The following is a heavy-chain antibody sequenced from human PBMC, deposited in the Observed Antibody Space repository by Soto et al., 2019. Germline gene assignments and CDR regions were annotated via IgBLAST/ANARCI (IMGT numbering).Heavy chain of an antibody. V-gene: IGHV5-10-1*01. D-gene: IGHD5-12*01. CDR3: ASLDGYKNYYYGMDV. J-gene: IGHJ6*02. CDR2: IDPSDSYT. CDR1: GYSFTSYW. Sequence: PGESRKISCKGSGYSFTSYWISWVRQMPGKGLEWMGRIDPSDSYTNYSPSFQGHVTISADKSISTAYLQWSSLKASDTAMYYCASLDGYKNYYYGMDVWGQGTTVTVSS.